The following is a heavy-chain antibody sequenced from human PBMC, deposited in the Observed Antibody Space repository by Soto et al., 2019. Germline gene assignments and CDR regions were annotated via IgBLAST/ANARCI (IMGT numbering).Heavy chain of an antibody. J-gene: IGHJ4*02. CDR1: GFNFSDYY. Sequence: TGGSLRLSCSGSGFNFSDYYLNWIRHTPEKGLEWVSSILSLESHKYYSASVMGRFSISRDNARRSLFLQMNNLRVEDTGIYFCATGLKDSSNRPSFDSWGPGTPVTVSS. D-gene: IGHD2-15*01. V-gene: IGHV3-11*01. CDR2: ILSLESHK. CDR3: ATGLKDSSNRPSFDS.